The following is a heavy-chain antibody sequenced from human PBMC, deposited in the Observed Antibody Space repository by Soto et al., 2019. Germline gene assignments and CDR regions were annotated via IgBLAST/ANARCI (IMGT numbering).Heavy chain of an antibody. CDR1: GYTFTGYY. J-gene: IGHJ4*02. CDR3: ARAQCGELLGVRN. Sequence: ASVKVSCKASGYTFTGYYMHWVRQSPGQGLEWMGWINPNSGGTNYAQKFQGWVTMTRDTSISTAYMELSRLRSDDTAVYYCARAQCGELLGVRNWGQGALVTVSS. V-gene: IGHV1-2*04. D-gene: IGHD3-10*01. CDR2: INPNSGGT.